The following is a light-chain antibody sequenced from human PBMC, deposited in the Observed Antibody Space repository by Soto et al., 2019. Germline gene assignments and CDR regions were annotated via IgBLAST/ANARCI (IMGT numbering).Light chain of an antibody. CDR2: ATS. CDR3: QQYSSSQFT. CDR1: QSVNNNY. V-gene: IGKV3-20*01. J-gene: IGKJ3*01. Sequence: EIVLMQSPGTLSLSPGDGATLSCRASQSVNNNYLSWYQQRPGPATPVLIFATSRRATGVPDRFSGSWSGTYFTLRISRVEADYFAVYYCQQYSSSQFTFGPGTKVNIK.